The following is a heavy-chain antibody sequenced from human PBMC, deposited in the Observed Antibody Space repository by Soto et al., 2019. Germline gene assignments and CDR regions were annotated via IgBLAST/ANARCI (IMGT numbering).Heavy chain of an antibody. CDR3: ARGNPVGWFGELSLIPTYFDY. CDR2: ISAYNGNT. CDR1: GYTFTSYG. J-gene: IGHJ4*02. Sequence: ASVKVSCKASGYTFTSYGISWVRQAPGQGLEWMGWISAYNGNTNYAQKLQGRVTMTTDTSTSTAYMELRSLRSDDTAVYYCARGNPVGWFGELSLIPTYFDYWGQGTLVTVSS. V-gene: IGHV1-18*01. D-gene: IGHD3-10*01.